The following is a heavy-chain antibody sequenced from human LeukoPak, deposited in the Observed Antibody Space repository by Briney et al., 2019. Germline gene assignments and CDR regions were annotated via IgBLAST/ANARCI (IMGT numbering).Heavy chain of an antibody. D-gene: IGHD1-26*01. CDR3: ARDGVAELMSALDY. V-gene: IGHV3-30*02. J-gene: IGHJ4*02. Sequence: GGSLRLSCAASGFTFSSYGMHWVRQAPGKGLEWVAFIRYDGSNKYYADSVKDRFTISRDNAKNSLYLQMNSLRAEDTAVYYCARDGVAELMSALDYWGQGILVTVSS. CDR1: GFTFSSYG. CDR2: IRYDGSNK.